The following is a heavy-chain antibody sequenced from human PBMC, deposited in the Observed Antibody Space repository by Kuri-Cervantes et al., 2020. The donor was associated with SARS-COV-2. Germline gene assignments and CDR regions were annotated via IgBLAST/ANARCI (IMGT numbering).Heavy chain of an antibody. D-gene: IGHD3-10*01. CDR3: ARHPPEYYSLYYFGY. CDR2: IYYSGST. Sequence: GSLRLSCTVSGGSISSSSYYWGWIRQPPGKGLEWIGSIYYSGSTYYNPSLKSRVTISVDTSKNQFSLKLSSVTAADTAVYYCARHPPEYYSLYYFGYWGQGTLVTVSS. J-gene: IGHJ4*02. V-gene: IGHV4-39*01. CDR1: GGSISSSSYY.